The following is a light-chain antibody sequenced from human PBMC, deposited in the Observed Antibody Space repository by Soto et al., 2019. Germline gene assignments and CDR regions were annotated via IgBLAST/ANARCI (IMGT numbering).Light chain of an antibody. CDR2: AAS. Sequence: ETVLTQSPGTLSLSPGERATLSCTSSQRVGSSYLACYQQKPGQAPRLLIYAASTRASGIPDRFSGSGSGTDYTLTINRLEPEDVAVYYCQQSGSSPYTFGQGTKLQIK. CDR1: QRVGSSY. CDR3: QQSGSSPYT. J-gene: IGKJ2*01. V-gene: IGKV3-20*01.